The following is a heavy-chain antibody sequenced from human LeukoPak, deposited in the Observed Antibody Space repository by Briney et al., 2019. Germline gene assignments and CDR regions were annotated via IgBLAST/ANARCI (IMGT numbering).Heavy chain of an antibody. J-gene: IGHJ4*02. D-gene: IGHD1-1*01. Sequence: GGSLRLSCAASGFTFSSYAMSWVRQAPGKGLEWVSAISGSGGSTYYADSVKGRFTISRDNSKNTLYLQMNSLRAEDTAVYHCAKDLGLERPKYYFDYWGQGTLVTVSS. CDR2: ISGSGGST. CDR3: AKDLGLERPKYYFDY. CDR1: GFTFSSYA. V-gene: IGHV3-23*01.